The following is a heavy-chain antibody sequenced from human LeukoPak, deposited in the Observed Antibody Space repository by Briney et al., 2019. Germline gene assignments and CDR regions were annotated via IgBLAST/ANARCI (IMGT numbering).Heavy chain of an antibody. J-gene: IGHJ4*02. CDR2: INWNGESI. Sequence: GGSLRLSCAASGFTFDDYGMNWVRQAPGKGLEWVSGINWNGESIGYADSVKGRFTISRDNAKNTLYLQMNSLRAEDTAVYYCAKDRYSSGWYDYFDYWGQGTLVTVSS. CDR1: GFTFDDYG. CDR3: AKDRYSSGWYDYFDY. D-gene: IGHD6-19*01. V-gene: IGHV3-20*04.